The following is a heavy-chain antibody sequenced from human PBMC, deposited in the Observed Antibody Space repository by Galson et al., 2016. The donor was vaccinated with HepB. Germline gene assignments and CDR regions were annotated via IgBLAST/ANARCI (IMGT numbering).Heavy chain of an antibody. CDR2: INGAGSST. CDR3: AILSVDVVLVMNGVDV. J-gene: IGHJ6*02. D-gene: IGHD5-12*01. CDR1: GFTFSIYS. Sequence: SLRLSCAASGFTFSIYSMNWVRQAPGKGLVWVSRINGAGSSTNYADSVKGRFTISRDNAKNTLYLQMNSLRVEDAAVYYCAILSVDVVLVMNGVDVWGQGTTVTVSS. V-gene: IGHV3-74*01.